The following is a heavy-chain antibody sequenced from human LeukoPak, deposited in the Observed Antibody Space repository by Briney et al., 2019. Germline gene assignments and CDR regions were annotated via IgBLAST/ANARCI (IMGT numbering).Heavy chain of an antibody. J-gene: IGHJ3*02. Sequence: ASVKVSCTASGYTFTSYYMHWVRQAPGQGLEWMGIINPSGGSTSYAQKFQGRVTMTRDTSTSTVYMELSSLRSEDTAVYYCARSPAMIVVDVSAFDIWGQGTMVTVSS. D-gene: IGHD3-22*01. CDR1: GYTFTSYY. CDR2: INPSGGST. CDR3: ARSPAMIVVDVSAFDI. V-gene: IGHV1-46*01.